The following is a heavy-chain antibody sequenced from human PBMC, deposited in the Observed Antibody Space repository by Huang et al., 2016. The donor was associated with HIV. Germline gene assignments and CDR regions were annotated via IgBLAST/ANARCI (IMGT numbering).Heavy chain of an antibody. CDR2: ISYDGNDK. Sequence: QVQLVESGGGVVQPGRSLRLSCAASGFTLSDSAIHWVRQAPGKGREGVALISYDGNDKLYSESVRGRFTISRDNVNNTLYLQMNSLRHEDTALYYCARFGKRLPMLRGEDVIGDIWGQGTMVIVSS. CDR1: GFTLSDSA. D-gene: IGHD3-10*01. V-gene: IGHV3-30-3*01. J-gene: IGHJ3*02. CDR3: ARFGKRLPMLRGEDVIGDI.